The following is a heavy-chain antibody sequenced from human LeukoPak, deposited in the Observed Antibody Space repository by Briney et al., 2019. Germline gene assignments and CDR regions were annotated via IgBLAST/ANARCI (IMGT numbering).Heavy chain of an antibody. CDR3: ARTSFNAIDY. V-gene: IGHV4-4*02. J-gene: IGHJ4*02. D-gene: IGHD2/OR15-2a*01. Sequence: SGTLSLTCAVSGGSISSNNWWSWVRQPPGKGLEWIGEIYHSGSTKYNPSLKSRVTISLDKSKNQFSLKLSSVTAADTAVYYCARTSFNAIDYWGQGTLVTVSS. CDR1: GGSISSNNW. CDR2: IYHSGST.